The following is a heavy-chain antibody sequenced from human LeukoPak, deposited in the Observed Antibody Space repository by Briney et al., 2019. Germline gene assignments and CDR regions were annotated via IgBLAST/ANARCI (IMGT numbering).Heavy chain of an antibody. CDR2: IYYSGST. CDR3: AAPGSITQHAFDI. J-gene: IGHJ3*02. Sequence: SETLSLTCTVSGGSISSYYWSWIRQPPGKGLEWIGYIYYSGSTNYNPSLKSRVTISVDTSKNQFSLKLSSVTAADTAVYYCAAPGSITQHAFDIWGQRTLVTVSS. D-gene: IGHD2-2*01. V-gene: IGHV4-59*01. CDR1: GGSISSYY.